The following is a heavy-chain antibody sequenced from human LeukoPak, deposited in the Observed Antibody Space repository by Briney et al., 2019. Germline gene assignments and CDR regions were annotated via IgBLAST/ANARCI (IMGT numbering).Heavy chain of an antibody. D-gene: IGHD3-9*01. CDR3: ASRRRGNIFWVRYFDWLLSTY. CDR2: ISGSGGST. Sequence: PGGSLRLSCAASGFTFSSYAMSWVRQAPGKGLEWVSAISGSGGSTYYADSVKRRFTISRDNSKNTLYLQMNSLRAEDTAVYYCASRRRGNIFWVRYFDWLLSTYWGQGTLVTVSS. J-gene: IGHJ4*02. V-gene: IGHV3-23*01. CDR1: GFTFSSYA.